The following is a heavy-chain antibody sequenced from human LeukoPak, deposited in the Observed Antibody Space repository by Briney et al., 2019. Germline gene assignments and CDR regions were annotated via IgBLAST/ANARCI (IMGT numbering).Heavy chain of an antibody. Sequence: GGSLRLSCAASGFTVSTNYMTWVRQAPGKGLEWVSEIYSDGTTYYAASVKGRFSISRDNSKNTVYLEMNSLRGEDTAIYYCAKNLDSNSYHTDDAFDIWGQGTVVTVSS. D-gene: IGHD4-11*01. CDR3: AKNLDSNSYHTDDAFDI. J-gene: IGHJ3*02. CDR2: IYSDGTT. V-gene: IGHV3-53*01. CDR1: GFTVSTNY.